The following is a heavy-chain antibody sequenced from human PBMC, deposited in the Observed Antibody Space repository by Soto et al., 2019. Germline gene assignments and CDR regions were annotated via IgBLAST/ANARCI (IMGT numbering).Heavy chain of an antibody. CDR2: IIPIFRTP. CDR3: ARDKDRQQLGGNYYYGIDV. CDR1: GGTFGNSA. D-gene: IGHD3-3*02. V-gene: IGHV1-69*12. J-gene: IGHJ6*02. Sequence: QVQLVQSGAEVKKPGSSVTVSCKASGGTFGNSAVSWVRQAPGQGLEWMGGIIPIFRTPDYAQKFQGRVTITEDESTSTVYMELTSLRSEDTAVYYCARDKDRQQLGGNYYYGIDVWGQGTTVTVSS.